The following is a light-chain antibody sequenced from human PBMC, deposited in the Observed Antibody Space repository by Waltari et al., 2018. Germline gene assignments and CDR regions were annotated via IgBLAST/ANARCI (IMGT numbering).Light chain of an antibody. V-gene: IGLV2-14*03. Sequence: QSALTQPASVSGSPGQSITIPCTGTSSDVGYYNYVSWYHQHPGKAHKLMIYDVSNRPSGVSNRFSVSKSGNTASLTISGLQAEDEADYYCSSYTRRSTHVVFGGGTKLTAL. CDR3: SSYTRRSTHVV. CDR2: DVS. J-gene: IGLJ2*01. CDR1: SSDVGYYNY.